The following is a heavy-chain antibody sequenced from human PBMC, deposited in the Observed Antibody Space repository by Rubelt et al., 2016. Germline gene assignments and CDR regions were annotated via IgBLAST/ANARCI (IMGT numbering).Heavy chain of an antibody. Sequence: GKGLEWVGRIKSKTDGGTTDYAAPVKGRFTISRDDSKNTLYLQMNSLKTEDTAVYYCTTASPSIAVGGPAVNAAFDVWGQGTMVTVSS. D-gene: IGHD6-6*01. CDR2: IKSKTDGGTT. J-gene: IGHJ3*01. V-gene: IGHV3-15*01. CDR3: TTASPSIAVGGPAVNAAFDV.